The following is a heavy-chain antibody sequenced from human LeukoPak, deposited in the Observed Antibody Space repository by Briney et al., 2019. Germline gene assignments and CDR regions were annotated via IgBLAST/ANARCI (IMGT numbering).Heavy chain of an antibody. CDR1: GGSISSDY. D-gene: IGHD6-13*01. CDR2: LYTTGST. J-gene: IGHJ3*01. Sequence: PSETLSLTCTVSGGSISSDYWSWIRQPAGKGLEWIGRLYTTGSTNYSPSLKSRVTMSVDTSKNQFSLKLSSVTAADTAVYYCARISSSNWYNERGAFDVWGQGTMVTVSS. V-gene: IGHV4-4*07. CDR3: ARISSSNWYNERGAFDV.